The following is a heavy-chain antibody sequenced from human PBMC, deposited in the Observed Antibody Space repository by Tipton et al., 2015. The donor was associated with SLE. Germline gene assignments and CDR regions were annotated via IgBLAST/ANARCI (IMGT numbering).Heavy chain of an antibody. CDR2: IKRDGSEK. Sequence: SLRLSCETSGLTFSDYWMNWVRQAPGKGLEWVAIIKRDGSEKHYLDSLKGRFTISRDVSKNSVYLQMNSLRDEDTAVYYCATVRGAYDAFDVWGQGSMVTVSS. D-gene: IGHD1-26*01. CDR3: ATVRGAYDAFDV. CDR1: GLTFSDYW. J-gene: IGHJ3*01. V-gene: IGHV3-7*03.